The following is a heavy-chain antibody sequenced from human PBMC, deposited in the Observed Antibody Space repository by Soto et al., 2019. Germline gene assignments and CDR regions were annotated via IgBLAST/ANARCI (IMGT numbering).Heavy chain of an antibody. J-gene: IGHJ4*02. CDR2: INHSGST. V-gene: IGHV4-34*01. CDR3: ARTTYDFWSGYLVYFDY. CDR1: GGSFSGYY. Sequence: PSETLSLTCAVYGGSFSGYYWSWIRQPPGKGLEWIGEINHSGSTNYNPSLKSRVTISVDTSKNQFSLKLSSVTAADTAVYYCARTTYDFWSGYLVYFDYWGQGTLVTVSS. D-gene: IGHD3-3*01.